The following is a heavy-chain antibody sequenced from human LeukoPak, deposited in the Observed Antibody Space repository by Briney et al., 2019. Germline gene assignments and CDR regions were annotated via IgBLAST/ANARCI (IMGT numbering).Heavy chain of an antibody. CDR2: ISDSGGST. D-gene: IGHD3/OR15-3a*01. CDR1: GITLSNYG. CDR3: AKRGVVIRVILVGFHKEAYYFES. J-gene: IGHJ4*02. Sequence: GGSLRLSCAVSGITLSNYGMSWVRQAPGKGLEWVAGISDSGGSTNYADSVKGRFSISRDNPKNTLYLQMNSLRAEDTAVYFCAKRGVVIRVILVGFHKEAYYFESWGQGALVTVSS. V-gene: IGHV3-23*01.